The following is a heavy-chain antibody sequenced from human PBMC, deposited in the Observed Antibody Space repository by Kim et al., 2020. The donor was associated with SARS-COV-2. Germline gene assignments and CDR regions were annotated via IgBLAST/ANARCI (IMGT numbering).Heavy chain of an antibody. CDR3: ARGRVTSFGVVIKGYYFD. Sequence: SETLSLTCAVYGGSFSGYYWSWIRQPPGKGLEWIGEINHSGSTNYNPSLKSRVTISVDTSKNQFSLKLSSVTAADTAVYYCARGRVTSFGVVIKGYYFD. J-gene: IGHJ4*01. CDR2: INHSGST. V-gene: IGHV4-34*01. D-gene: IGHD3-3*01. CDR1: GGSFSGYY.